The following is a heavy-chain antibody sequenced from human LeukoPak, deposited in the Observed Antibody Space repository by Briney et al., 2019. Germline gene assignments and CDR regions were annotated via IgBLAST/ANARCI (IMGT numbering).Heavy chain of an antibody. CDR2: LSSSSSSFI. D-gene: IGHD3-22*01. J-gene: IGHJ4*02. Sequence: GGSLRLSCAASEFTFSTYHMHWVRQAPGKGLEWVSSLSSSSSSFIYYADSVKGRFTISRDNAKNSVYLQMNSLRAEDTAVYYCAKASGWLSGGEAPLGFDYWGQGTLVTVSS. V-gene: IGHV3-21*04. CDR3: AKASGWLSGGEAPLGFDY. CDR1: EFTFSTYH.